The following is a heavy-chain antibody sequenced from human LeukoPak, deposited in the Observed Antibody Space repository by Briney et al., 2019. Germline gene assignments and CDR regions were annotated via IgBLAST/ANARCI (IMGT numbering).Heavy chain of an antibody. CDR1: GFTFSSYW. CDR3: ASQYAYYDILTGPGAFDI. J-gene: IGHJ3*02. V-gene: IGHV3-7*01. D-gene: IGHD3-9*01. Sequence: GGSLRLSCAASGFTFSSYWMSWVRQAPGKGLEWVANIKQDGSEKYYVDSVKGRFTISRDNAKNSLYLQMNSLRAEDTAVYYCASQYAYYDILTGPGAFDIWGQGTMVTVSP. CDR2: IKQDGSEK.